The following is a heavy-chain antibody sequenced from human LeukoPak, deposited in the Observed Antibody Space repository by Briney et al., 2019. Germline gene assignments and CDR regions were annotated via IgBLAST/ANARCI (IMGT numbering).Heavy chain of an antibody. Sequence: GGSLRLSCAASGFTVSSNYMSWVRQAPGKGLDWVSVIYSGGSTYYADSVKGRFTISRDNSKNTVYLQMNSLRAEDTAVYYCARDYGGKFDYWGQGTLVTVSS. J-gene: IGHJ4*02. CDR1: GFTVSSNY. CDR2: IYSGGST. V-gene: IGHV3-66*01. D-gene: IGHD4-23*01. CDR3: ARDYGGKFDY.